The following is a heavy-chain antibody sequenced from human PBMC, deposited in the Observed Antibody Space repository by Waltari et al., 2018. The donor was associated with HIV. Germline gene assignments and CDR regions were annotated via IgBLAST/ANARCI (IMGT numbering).Heavy chain of an antibody. Sequence: EVQLLESGGGLIQPGGSLRLSCAASGFTFSSCAMSWVRQGPGKGLGWVLVISVDGSTYYAGSVKGRFTISRDNSKSTVYLQMNDLRAEDTALYYCAKIVVVAGTSADFWGQGILVTVSS. CDR1: GFTFSSCA. J-gene: IGHJ4*02. V-gene: IGHV3-23*01. CDR3: AKIVVVAGTSADF. CDR2: ISVDGST. D-gene: IGHD2-21*02.